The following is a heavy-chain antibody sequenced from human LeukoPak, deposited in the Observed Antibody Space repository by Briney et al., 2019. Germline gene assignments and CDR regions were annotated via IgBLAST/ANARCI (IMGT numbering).Heavy chain of an antibody. CDR1: GGSFSGYY. D-gene: IGHD5-18*01. CDR3: ARDTVDTAMYYGMDV. J-gene: IGHJ6*04. CDR2: INHSGST. V-gene: IGHV4-34*01. Sequence: PSETLSLTCAVYGGSFSGYYWSWIRQPPGKGLEWIGEINHSGSTNYNPSLKSRVTISVDTSKNQFSLKLSSVTAADTAVYYCARDTVDTAMYYGMDVWGKGTTVTVSS.